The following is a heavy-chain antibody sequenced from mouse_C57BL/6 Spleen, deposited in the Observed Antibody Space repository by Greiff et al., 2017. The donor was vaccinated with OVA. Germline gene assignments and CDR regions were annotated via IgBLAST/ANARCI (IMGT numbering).Heavy chain of an antibody. Sequence: QVQLQQSGPGLVQPSQSLSITCTVSGFSLTSYGVHWVRQSPGKGLEWLGVIWRGGSTDYNAAFMSRLSITKDNSKSQVFFKMNSLQADDTAIYYCAKSMMVDYYAMDYWGQGTSVTVSS. CDR1: GFSLTSYG. CDR3: AKSMMVDYYAMDY. D-gene: IGHD2-3*01. V-gene: IGHV2-5*01. CDR2: IWRGGST. J-gene: IGHJ4*01.